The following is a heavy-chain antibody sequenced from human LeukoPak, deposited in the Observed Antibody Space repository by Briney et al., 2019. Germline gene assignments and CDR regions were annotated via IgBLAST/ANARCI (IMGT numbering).Heavy chain of an antibody. CDR2: IIPILGIA. CDR3: ARDPSRPPRNYYYYGMDV. J-gene: IGHJ6*02. Sequence: GASVKVSCKASGGTFSSYAISWVRQAPGQGLEWMGRIIPILGIANYAQKFQGRVTITADKSTSTAYMELSSLRSEDTAVYYCARDPSRPPRNYYYYGMDVWGQGTTVTVSS. D-gene: IGHD1-1*01. V-gene: IGHV1-69*04. CDR1: GGTFSSYA.